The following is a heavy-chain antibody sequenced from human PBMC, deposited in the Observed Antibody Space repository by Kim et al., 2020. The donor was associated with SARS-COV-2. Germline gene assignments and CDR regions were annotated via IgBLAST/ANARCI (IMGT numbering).Heavy chain of an antibody. V-gene: IGHV3-23*01. Sequence: YANTGTARFTITRDNSMNTLYLQMNTPRAEDTAVYYCAKYSGSYSLFYFDLWGQGSLVTVSS. D-gene: IGHD1-26*01. J-gene: IGHJ4*02. CDR3: AKYSGSYSLFYFDL.